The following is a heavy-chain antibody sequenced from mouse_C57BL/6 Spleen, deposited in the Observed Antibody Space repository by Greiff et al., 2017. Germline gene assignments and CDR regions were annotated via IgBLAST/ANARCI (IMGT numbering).Heavy chain of an antibody. CDR2: ISYDGSN. V-gene: IGHV3-6*01. Sequence: ESGPGLVKPSQSLSLTCSVTGYSITSGYYWNWIRQFPGNKLEWMGYISYDGSNNYNPSLKNRISITRDTSKNQFFLKFNSVTTEDTATYYCARWGYDEAYWGQGTLVTVSA. CDR3: ARWGYDEAY. J-gene: IGHJ3*01. D-gene: IGHD2-2*01. CDR1: GYSITSGYY.